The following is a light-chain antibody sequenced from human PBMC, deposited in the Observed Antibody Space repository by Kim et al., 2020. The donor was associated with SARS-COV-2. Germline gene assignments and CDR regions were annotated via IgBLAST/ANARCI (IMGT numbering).Light chain of an antibody. Sequence: SASVGDRVTITGRASRSISPYLAWYQQKPGRAPKLLISEASNLQSGVPPRFSGSGSGTEFTLTINSLQPEDFATYYCQQYYSYWTFGQGTKVDIK. CDR2: EAS. J-gene: IGKJ1*01. CDR3: QQYYSYWT. CDR1: RSISPY. V-gene: IGKV1-5*01.